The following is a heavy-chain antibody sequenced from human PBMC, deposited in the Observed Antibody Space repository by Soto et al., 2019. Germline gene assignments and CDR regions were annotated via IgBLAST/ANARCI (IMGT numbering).Heavy chain of an antibody. Sequence: QVQLVESGGGLVKPGGSLRLSCVASGFTFNDYYMSCIRQAPGKGLEWVSYISSSSGYTNYADSVKGRFTISRDNARNSMYLQMNSLRAEDTAVYYCARGGTTVTDFWGQGTLVTVSS. CDR1: GFTFNDYY. D-gene: IGHD4-17*01. CDR2: ISSSSGYT. V-gene: IGHV3-11*06. J-gene: IGHJ4*02. CDR3: ARGGTTVTDF.